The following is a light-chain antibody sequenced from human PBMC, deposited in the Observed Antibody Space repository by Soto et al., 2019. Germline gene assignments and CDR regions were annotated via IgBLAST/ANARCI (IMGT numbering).Light chain of an antibody. CDR1: QSVSSN. J-gene: IGKJ1*01. CDR3: QQYSAWWT. Sequence: EIVMTQSPATLSVSPGERATLSCRASQSVSSNLAWYQQKPGQAPRLLIYDASTRAPGIPARFSGSGSGTEFTLPISSLQSEDFAVYYCQQYSAWWTFGQGTTVEIK. CDR2: DAS. V-gene: IGKV3-15*01.